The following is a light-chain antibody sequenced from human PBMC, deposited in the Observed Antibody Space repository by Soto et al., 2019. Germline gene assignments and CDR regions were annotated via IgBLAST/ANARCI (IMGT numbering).Light chain of an antibody. V-gene: IGLV2-14*03. Sequence: QSDLTQPASVSGSPGQSITISCTGSSSDIGDYKYVSWYKHHPGKAPKLMIYDVSNRPSGVSNRFSGSKSGNTASLTISGLQAEDEADYYCSSYTSTNFVIFGGGTKLTVL. CDR3: SSYTSTNFVI. CDR2: DVS. J-gene: IGLJ2*01. CDR1: SSDIGDYKY.